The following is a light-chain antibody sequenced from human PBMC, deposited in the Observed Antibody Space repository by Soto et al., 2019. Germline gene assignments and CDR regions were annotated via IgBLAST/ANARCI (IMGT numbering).Light chain of an antibody. CDR3: QQFGSSPMYT. CDR2: AAS. J-gene: IGKJ2*01. Sequence: EIVLTQSPGTLSLSPGERATLSCRASQSVSSSYLAWYQQKPGQAPRLLIYAASSRATGIPDRFSGSGSGTDCTLTISRLEPEDFAVYYCQQFGSSPMYTFGQGTKLEI. CDR1: QSVSSSY. V-gene: IGKV3-20*01.